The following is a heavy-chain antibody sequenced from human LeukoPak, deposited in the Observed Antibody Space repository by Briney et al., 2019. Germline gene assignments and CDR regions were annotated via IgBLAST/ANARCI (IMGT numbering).Heavy chain of an antibody. J-gene: IGHJ5*02. CDR1: GGSISGYY. V-gene: IGHV4-4*07. D-gene: IGHD6-13*01. CDR2: IYSSGSA. Sequence: SETLSLTCTVSGGSISGYYWTWVRQPAGKGLEWIGRIYSSGSANYNPSLKSRVTISVDTSKNQFSLKLSSVTAADTAVYYCARELAAAGTGGFDPWGQGTLVTVSS. CDR3: ARELAAAGTGGFDP.